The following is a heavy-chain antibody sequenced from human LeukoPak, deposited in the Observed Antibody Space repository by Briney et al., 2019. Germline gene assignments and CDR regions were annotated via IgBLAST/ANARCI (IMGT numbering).Heavy chain of an antibody. J-gene: IGHJ3*02. CDR2: ISAYNGNT. CDR1: GYTFTSYG. Sequence: ASVKVSCKASGYTFTSYGISWVRQAPGQRLEWMGWISAYNGNTNYAQKLQGRVTMTTDTSTSTAYMELRSLRSDDTAVYYCARVDRYSGSTDAFDIWGQGTMVTLSS. D-gene: IGHD5-12*01. CDR3: ARVDRYSGSTDAFDI. V-gene: IGHV1-18*01.